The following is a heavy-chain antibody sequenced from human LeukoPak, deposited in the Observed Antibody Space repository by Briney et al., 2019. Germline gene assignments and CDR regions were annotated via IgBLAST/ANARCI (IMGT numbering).Heavy chain of an antibody. Sequence: GGSLRLSCAASGFTFSLYSMNWVRQAPGKGLEWLSYIGRGSDYIYYADSVKGRFTISRDDAQNSVYLQMNSLRVEDTAVYYCTYLRTIYYNDKRSDPWGQGTLVTVSS. J-gene: IGHJ5*02. V-gene: IGHV3-21*05. CDR3: TYLRTIYYNDKRSDP. CDR1: GFTFSLYS. CDR2: IGRGSDYI. D-gene: IGHD3-22*01.